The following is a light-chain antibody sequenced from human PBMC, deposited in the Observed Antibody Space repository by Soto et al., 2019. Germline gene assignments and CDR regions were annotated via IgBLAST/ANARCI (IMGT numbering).Light chain of an antibody. J-gene: IGKJ1*01. CDR1: QSISSW. Sequence: DIQMTQSPSTLSASVGDRVTITCQAGQSISSWLAWYQQKPGKAPKLLIYDASSLESGVPSRFSDSGSGIEFTRTISSLQPDDFATYYCQQYNSYSPWTFGQGTKVEIK. CDR3: QQYNSYSPWT. CDR2: DAS. V-gene: IGKV1-5*01.